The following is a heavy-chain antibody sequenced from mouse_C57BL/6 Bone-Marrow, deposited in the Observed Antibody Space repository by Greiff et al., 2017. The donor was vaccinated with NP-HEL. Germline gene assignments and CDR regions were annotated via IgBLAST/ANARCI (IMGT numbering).Heavy chain of an antibody. J-gene: IGHJ3*01. Sequence: VQLQQSGAELVKPGASVKLSCTASGFNIKDYYMHWVKQRTEQGLEWIGRIDPEDGETKYAPEFQGKATITADTSSNTAYLQLSSLTSEDTAVYYCARYTLDSNYVAYWGQGTLVTVSA. CDR2: IDPEDGET. CDR3: ARYTLDSNYVAY. CDR1: GFNIKDYY. V-gene: IGHV14-2*01. D-gene: IGHD2-5*01.